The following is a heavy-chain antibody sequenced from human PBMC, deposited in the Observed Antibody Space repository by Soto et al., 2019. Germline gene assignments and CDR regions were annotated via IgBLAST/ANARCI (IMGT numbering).Heavy chain of an antibody. CDR2: INTDGSDT. V-gene: IGHV3-74*01. CDR3: VRGDNWNDEASDY. D-gene: IGHD1-1*01. CDR1: GFTFSSDW. J-gene: IGHJ4*02. Sequence: GGSLRLSCAASGFTFSSDWMHWVRQAPGKGLVWVSRINTDGSDTSYADSVKGRFTISRDNSKNTVYLQMSSLRVEDTAVYYCVRGDNWNDEASDYWGQGTLVTVSS.